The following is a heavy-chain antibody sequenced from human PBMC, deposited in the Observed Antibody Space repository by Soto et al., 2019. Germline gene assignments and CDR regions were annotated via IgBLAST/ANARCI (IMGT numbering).Heavy chain of an antibody. J-gene: IGHJ4*02. Sequence: PSETLSLTCAVSGGSISSGSYSYSWIRQPPGKGLEWIGYIYYSGSTNYNPSLKSRVTISVDTSKNQFSLKLSSVTAADTAVYYCARRVGSSWYPTWGQGTLVTVSP. CDR1: GGSISSGSYS. V-gene: IGHV4-61*01. D-gene: IGHD6-13*01. CDR2: IYYSGST. CDR3: ARRVGSSWYPT.